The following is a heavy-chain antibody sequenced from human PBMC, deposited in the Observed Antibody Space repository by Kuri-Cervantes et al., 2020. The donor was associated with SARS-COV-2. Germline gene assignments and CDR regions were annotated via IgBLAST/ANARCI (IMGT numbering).Heavy chain of an antibody. Sequence: SVKVSCKASGGTFSSYTISWVRQAPGQGLEWMGRIIPILGIANYAQKFQGRVTITADKSTSTDYMELSSLRSEDTAVYYCARHPLSYCGGDCSSPSWYFDLWGRGTLVTVSS. CDR3: ARHPLSYCGGDCSSPSWYFDL. CDR2: IIPILGIA. J-gene: IGHJ2*01. D-gene: IGHD2-21*02. V-gene: IGHV1-69*02. CDR1: GGTFSSYT.